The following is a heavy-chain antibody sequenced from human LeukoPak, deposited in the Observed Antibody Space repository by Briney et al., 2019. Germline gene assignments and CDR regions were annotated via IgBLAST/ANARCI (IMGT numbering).Heavy chain of an antibody. D-gene: IGHD5-24*01. CDR3: AREKMASDAFDI. CDR2: ISAYNGNT. V-gene: IGHV1-18*01. J-gene: IGHJ3*02. CDR1: GGTFSSYA. Sequence: ASVKVSCKASGGTFSSYAISWVRQAPGQGLEWMGWISAYNGNTNYAQKLQGRVTMTTDTSTSTAYMELRSLRSDDTAVYYCAREKMASDAFDIWGQGTMVTVSS.